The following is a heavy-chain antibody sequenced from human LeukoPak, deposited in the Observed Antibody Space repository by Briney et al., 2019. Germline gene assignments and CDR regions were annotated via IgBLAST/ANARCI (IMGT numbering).Heavy chain of an antibody. CDR3: ARDFLGIATRAFDI. J-gene: IGHJ3*02. D-gene: IGHD6-13*01. Sequence: GASVKVSCKASGYTFTGYYMHWVRQAPGQGLEWMGWINPNSGGTNYAQKFQGRVTMTRDTSISTAYVELSRLRPDDTAVYYCARDFLGIATRAFDIWGQGTMVTVSS. CDR2: INPNSGGT. CDR1: GYTFTGYY. V-gene: IGHV1-2*02.